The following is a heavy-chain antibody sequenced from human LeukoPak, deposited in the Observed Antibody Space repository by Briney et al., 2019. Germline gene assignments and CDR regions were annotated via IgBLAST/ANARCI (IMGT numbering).Heavy chain of an antibody. V-gene: IGHV4-59*01. Sequence: PSETLSLTCTVSRVSISNYYWTWIRQPPGKGLEWIWYIYYSGSTNYNPSLKSRVTISVDMSKNPFSLKLSSVTAADPAVYYCARVSGAARWIDYWGQGTLVTVSS. CDR2: IYYSGST. CDR1: RVSISNYY. D-gene: IGHD6-6*01. J-gene: IGHJ4*01. CDR3: ARVSGAARWIDY.